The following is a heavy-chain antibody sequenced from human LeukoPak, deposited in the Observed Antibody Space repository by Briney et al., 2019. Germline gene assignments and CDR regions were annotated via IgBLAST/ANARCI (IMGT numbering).Heavy chain of an antibody. J-gene: IGHJ3*02. CDR2: IYYSGST. D-gene: IGHD3-10*01. CDR1: GGSISSYY. Sequence: SETLSLTCTVSGGSISSYYWSWIRQPPGKGLEWIGYIYYSGSTIYNPYLKSRVTISVDTSKNQFSLKLSSVTAADTAVYYCAREGGSYYGSGSVGAFDIWGQGTMVTVSS. V-gene: IGHV4-59*01. CDR3: AREGGSYYGSGSVGAFDI.